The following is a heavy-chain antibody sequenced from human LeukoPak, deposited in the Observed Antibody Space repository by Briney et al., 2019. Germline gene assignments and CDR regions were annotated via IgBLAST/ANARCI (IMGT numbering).Heavy chain of an antibody. J-gene: IGHJ3*02. CDR2: INTDGSST. D-gene: IGHD2-2*01. V-gene: IGHV3-74*01. CDR3: ARDMPRGFNAFDI. Sequence: GGSLRLSCAASGYTFSTYWMHWVRHAPGKGLMWVSRINTDGSSTSYADFVKGRFTISRDNAKNTLYLQMNSLRAEDTAVYYCARDMPRGFNAFDIWGQGTMVTVSS. CDR1: GYTFSTYW.